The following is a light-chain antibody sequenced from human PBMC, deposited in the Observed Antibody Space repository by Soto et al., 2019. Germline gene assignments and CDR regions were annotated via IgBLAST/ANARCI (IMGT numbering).Light chain of an antibody. CDR3: QQRSNWPPVYT. J-gene: IGKJ2*01. V-gene: IGKV3-11*01. CDR2: DAS. CDR1: QRVSSY. Sequence: EIVLTQSPATLSLSPGERATLSCRASQRVSSYLAWYQQKPGQAPRLLIYDASNRATGIPARFSGSGSGTDFTLTISSLEPEDFAVYYCQQRSNWPPVYTFRQGTKLEIK.